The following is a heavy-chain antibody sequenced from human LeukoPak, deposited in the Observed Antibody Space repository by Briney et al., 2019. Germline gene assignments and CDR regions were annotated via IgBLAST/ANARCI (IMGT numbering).Heavy chain of an antibody. V-gene: IGHV4-30-4*08. CDR3: ARVGWELLYNWFDP. CDR2: IYYSGST. J-gene: IGHJ5*02. D-gene: IGHD1-26*01. CDR1: GGSISSGDYY. Sequence: PSETLSLTCTVSGGSISSGDYYWSWIRQPPGKGLEWIGYIYYSGSTYYNPSLKSRVTISVDTSKNQFSLKLSSVTAADTAVYYCARVGWELLYNWFDPWGQGTLVTVSS.